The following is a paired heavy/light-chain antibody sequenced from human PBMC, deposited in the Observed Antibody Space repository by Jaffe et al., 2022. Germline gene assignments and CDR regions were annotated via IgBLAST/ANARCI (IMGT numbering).Heavy chain of an antibody. V-gene: IGHV4-39*01. J-gene: IGHJ4*02. CDR3: ARRQLLHGDDFDY. CDR1: GGSISGSSYY. D-gene: IGHD2-21*01. CDR2: IFYSGRT. Sequence: QLQLQESGPGLVKPSETLSLTCTVSGGSISGSSYYWGWIRQPPGKGLEWIGSIFYSGRTYYNPSLKSRVTLSVDTSKNQFSLKVSSVTAADTAVYYCARRQLLHGDDFDYWGQGTLVTVSS.
Light chain of an antibody. J-gene: IGLJ1*01. V-gene: IGLV2-23*02. CDR1: SSDVGGYNL. CDR2: EVN. CDR3: CSYGGSSTLEV. Sequence: QSALTQPASVSGSSGQSITISCTGTSSDVGGYNLVSWYQQYPGKAPKLIIYEVNKRPSGVSNRFSGSNSGNTASLTISGLQAEDEADYYCCSYGGSSTLEVFGSGTKVSVL.